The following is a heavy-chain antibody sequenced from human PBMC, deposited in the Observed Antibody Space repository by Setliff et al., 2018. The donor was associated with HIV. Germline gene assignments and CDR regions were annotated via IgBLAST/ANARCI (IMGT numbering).Heavy chain of an antibody. CDR1: GYTFSGYF. D-gene: IGHD3-9*01. CDR3: ARGVPVLRYFDWLSRLGY. Sequence: ASVKVSCKTSGYTFSGYFIHWMRQAPGQGLEWMGRINPSGGSTSYAQKFQGRVTMTRDTSTSTVYMELSSLRSEDTAVYYCARGVPVLRYFDWLSRLGYWGQGTLVTVSS. V-gene: IGHV1-46*01. J-gene: IGHJ4*02. CDR2: INPSGGST.